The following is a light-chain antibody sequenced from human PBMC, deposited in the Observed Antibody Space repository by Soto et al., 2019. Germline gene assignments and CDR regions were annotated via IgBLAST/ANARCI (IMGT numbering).Light chain of an antibody. CDR2: LNSDGSH. CDR1: SGHSNNA. V-gene: IGLV4-69*01. Sequence: QLVLTQSPSASASLGASVRLTCTLTSGHSNNAIAWHQQQPEKGPRYLMKLNSDGSHNKGDGIPDRFSGSSSGAERYLTISSRQSEDEADYYCQTWDTGIWVFGGGTKLTVL. J-gene: IGLJ3*02. CDR3: QTWDTGIWV.